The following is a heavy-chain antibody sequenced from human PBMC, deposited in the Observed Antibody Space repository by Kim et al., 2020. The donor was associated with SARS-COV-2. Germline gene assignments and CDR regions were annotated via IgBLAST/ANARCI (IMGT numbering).Heavy chain of an antibody. CDR3: ASLGLYSGTFIPDY. Sequence: SETLSLTCTVSGGSISSSNYYWGWIRQPPGKGLEWIGSIYYTGSTYYNPSLKSRVTISVDTSKKQFSLKLSSVTAADTAIYYCASLGLYSGTFIPDYWGQGTLAPVSS. CDR1: GGSISSSNYY. V-gene: IGHV4-39*01. CDR2: IYYTGST. D-gene: IGHD1-26*01. J-gene: IGHJ4*02.